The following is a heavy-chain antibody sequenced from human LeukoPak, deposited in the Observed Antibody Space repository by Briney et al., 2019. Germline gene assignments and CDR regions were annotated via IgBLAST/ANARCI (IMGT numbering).Heavy chain of an antibody. CDR1: GFTFSDYD. V-gene: IGHV3-21*01. CDR3: GRAFPPLRVSSAGDF. CDR2: ISGRSSHM. J-gene: IGHJ4*02. Sequence: PGESLTLSCSASGFTFSDYDMNWVRQAPGKGLEWVSSISGRSSHMYYGESVKGRFSIYRDNAKSSLYLQMNSLGAEDTAVYYCGRAFPPLRVSSAGDFWGQGTLVTVSS. D-gene: IGHD3-16*01.